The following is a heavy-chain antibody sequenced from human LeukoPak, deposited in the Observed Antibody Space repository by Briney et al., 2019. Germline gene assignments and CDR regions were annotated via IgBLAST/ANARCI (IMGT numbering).Heavy chain of an antibody. CDR1: GFTVSSNY. J-gene: IGHJ4*02. V-gene: IGHV3-7*01. CDR3: ARRDGDF. Sequence: GSLRLSCAASGFTVSSNYMSWVRQAPGKGLEWVATIKEDGSEKDYVDSVRGRFTISRDDAKHSLYLQMNSLRAEDTAVYYCARRDGDFWGQGTLVTVSS. CDR2: IKEDGSEK.